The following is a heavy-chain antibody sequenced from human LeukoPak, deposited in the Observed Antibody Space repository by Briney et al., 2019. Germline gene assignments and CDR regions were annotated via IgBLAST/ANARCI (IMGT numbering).Heavy chain of an antibody. D-gene: IGHD6-19*01. CDR1: GGSIDNYY. CDR3: ARLQSTGWYDN. V-gene: IGHV4-59*08. J-gene: IGHJ4*02. CDR2: IFYSGST. Sequence: SETLSLTCTVSGGSIDNYYWSWIRQPPRKGLEWIGYIFYSGSTNYNPSLKRRVTVSVDTSKNQFSLKLTSVTDADTAVYYCARLQSTGWYDNWGQGTLVTVSS.